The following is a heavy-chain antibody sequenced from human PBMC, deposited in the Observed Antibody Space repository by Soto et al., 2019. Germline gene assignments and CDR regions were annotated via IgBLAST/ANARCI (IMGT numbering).Heavy chain of an antibody. V-gene: IGHV4-59*08. CDR3: ARQRTTVFGVATDY. CDR2: IFHTGST. J-gene: IGHJ4*02. CDR1: GGSISSYY. Sequence: SETLSLTCTVSGGSISSYYWSWIRQPPGKGLEWIGNIFHTGSTNYNPSLQSRVSISVDTSKNQFSLKLTSVTAADTAVYYCARQRTTVFGVATDYWGQGTLVTVSS. D-gene: IGHD3-3*01.